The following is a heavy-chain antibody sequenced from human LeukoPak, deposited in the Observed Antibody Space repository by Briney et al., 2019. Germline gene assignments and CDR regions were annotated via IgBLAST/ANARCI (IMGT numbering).Heavy chain of an antibody. D-gene: IGHD3-9*01. CDR2: ISGSGGST. V-gene: IGHV3-23*01. CDR1: GFTFSSYG. J-gene: IGHJ4*02. CDR3: AKSHYDILTGYYPPFDY. Sequence: PGGTLRLSCAASGFTFSSYGMSWVRQAPGKGLEWVSAISGSGGSTYYADSVKGRFTISRDNSKNTLYLQMNSLRAEDTAVYYCAKSHYDILTGYYPPFDYWGQGTLVTVSS.